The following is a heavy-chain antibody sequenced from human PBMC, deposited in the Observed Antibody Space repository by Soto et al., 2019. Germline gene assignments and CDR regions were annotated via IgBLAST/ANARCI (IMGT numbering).Heavy chain of an antibody. V-gene: IGHV3-23*01. CDR3: AKDFWEETTIQL. J-gene: IGHJ3*01. Sequence: EVQLLESGGGLVQPGGSLRLSCTASGFTFSSYAMSWVRQAPGKGLEWVSAVGRSGGGTYYADSVKGRFTISRDNSRNTVSLQMNSLRAEDTAVYYGAKDFWEETTIQLWGQGTMVTVSS. CDR2: VGRSGGGT. D-gene: IGHD5-12*01. CDR1: GFTFSSYA.